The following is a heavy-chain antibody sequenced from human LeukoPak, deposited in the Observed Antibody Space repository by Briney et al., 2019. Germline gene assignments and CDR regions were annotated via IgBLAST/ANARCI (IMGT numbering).Heavy chain of an antibody. J-gene: IGHJ4*02. Sequence: PSETLSLTCAVYGGSFSGYYWSWVRQAPGKGLEWVSVIYSGGSTYYADSVKGRFTISRDNSKNTLYLQMNSLRAEDTAVYYCARDGITMMGFDYWGQGTLVTVSS. CDR2: IYSGGST. CDR1: GGSFSGYY. V-gene: IGHV3-66*01. D-gene: IGHD3-22*01. CDR3: ARDGITMMGFDY.